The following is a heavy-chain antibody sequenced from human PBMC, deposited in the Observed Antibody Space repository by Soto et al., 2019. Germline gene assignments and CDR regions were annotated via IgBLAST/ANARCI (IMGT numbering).Heavy chain of an antibody. V-gene: IGHV3-30-3*01. J-gene: IGHJ4*02. D-gene: IGHD3-22*01. Sequence: QVQLVESGGGVVQPGRSLRLSCAASGFTFSSYAMHWVRQAPGKGLEWVAVISYDGSNKYYADSVKGRFTISRDNSKNTLYLQMNSLRAEDTAVYYCARPRYYYDSSGYYYGRYYFDYWGQGTLVTVSS. CDR2: ISYDGSNK. CDR1: GFTFSSYA. CDR3: ARPRYYYDSSGYYYGRYYFDY.